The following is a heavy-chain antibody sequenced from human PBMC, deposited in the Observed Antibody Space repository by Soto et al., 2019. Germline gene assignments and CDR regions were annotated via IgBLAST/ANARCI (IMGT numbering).Heavy chain of an antibody. CDR1: GYTFTGYY. CDR3: ARSRQLVVNYYNGMDV. CDR2: INPNSGGT. D-gene: IGHD6-6*01. V-gene: IGHV1-2*02. Sequence: ASVKVSCKASGYTFTGYYMHWVRQAPGQGLEWMGWINPNSGGTNYAQKFQGRVTMTRDTSISTAYMELSRLRSDDTAVYYCARSRQLVVNYYNGMDVWGQGTTVTVSS. J-gene: IGHJ6*02.